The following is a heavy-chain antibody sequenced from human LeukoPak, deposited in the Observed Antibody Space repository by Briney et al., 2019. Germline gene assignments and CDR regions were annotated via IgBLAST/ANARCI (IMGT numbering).Heavy chain of an antibody. D-gene: IGHD3-3*01. J-gene: IGHJ6*04. CDR1: GGTFSSYA. CDR3: ARDFGNEHINYGMDV. CDR2: IIPIFGTA. Sequence: ASVKVSFTASGGTFSSYAISWVRQAPGQGLEWMGGIIPIFGTANYAQKFQGRVTITADESTSTAYMELSSLRSEDTAVYYCARDFGNEHINYGMDVWGEGTAVTVSS. V-gene: IGHV1-69*01.